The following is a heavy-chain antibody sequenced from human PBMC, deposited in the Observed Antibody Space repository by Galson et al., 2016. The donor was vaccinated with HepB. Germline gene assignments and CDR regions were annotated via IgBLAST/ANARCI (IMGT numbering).Heavy chain of an antibody. V-gene: IGHV3-48*02. CDR3: ARRFNGLETDAFDL. J-gene: IGHJ3*01. D-gene: IGHD5-24*01. CDR2: ITSSSVTI. Sequence: SLRLSCAASEFTFSAYGMNWVRQAPGKGLEWVSIITSSSVTIYYADSVKGRFTVSRDDGKKSMYLQMNRLRDEDTAVYYCARRFNGLETDAFDLWGQGTIVTVSS. CDR1: EFTFSAYG.